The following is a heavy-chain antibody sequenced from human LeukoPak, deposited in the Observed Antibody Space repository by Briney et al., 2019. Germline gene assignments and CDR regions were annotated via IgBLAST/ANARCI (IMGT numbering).Heavy chain of an antibody. CDR3: ARESAVAGRDNWFDP. CDR2: ISAYNGNT. J-gene: IGHJ5*02. V-gene: IGHV1-18*01. Sequence: ASVKVSCKASGYTFTSYGISWVRQAPGQGLEWMGWISAYNGNTNYAQKLQGRVTMTTDTSTSTAYMELRSLRSDDTAVYYCARESAVAGRDNWFDPWGQGTLVTVSS. D-gene: IGHD6-19*01. CDR1: GYTFTSYG.